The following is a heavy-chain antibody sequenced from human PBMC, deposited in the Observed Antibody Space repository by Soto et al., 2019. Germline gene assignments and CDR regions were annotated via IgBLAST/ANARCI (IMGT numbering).Heavy chain of an antibody. V-gene: IGHV3-9*01. CDR3: GKSKDIVVVPAAAVFDH. Sequence: EVQLVESGGGLVRPGGSRRLSCVASGFTFDDYGMHWVRQVPGKGLEWVAGISGNRGTIGYAASVRGRFTISRDNAKNSLFLQMTSLRTEDTAIYYCGKSKDIVVVPAAAVFDHWGQGIRVTVSS. J-gene: IGHJ4*02. CDR1: GFTFDDYG. D-gene: IGHD2-15*01. CDR2: ISGNRGTI.